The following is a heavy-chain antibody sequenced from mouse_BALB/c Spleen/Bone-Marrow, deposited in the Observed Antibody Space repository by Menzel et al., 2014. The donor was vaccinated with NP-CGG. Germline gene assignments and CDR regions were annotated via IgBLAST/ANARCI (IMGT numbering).Heavy chain of an antibody. CDR3: ASYVYGYYFDY. CDR2: IDPANDNT. CDR1: GFNIKDTY. J-gene: IGHJ2*01. V-gene: IGHV14-3*02. D-gene: IGHD2-2*01. Sequence: VQLKQSGAELVKPGASVKLSCTASGFNIKDTYIHWVRQRPEQGLEWIGRIDPANDNTKYDPKFQGKATITADTSSSTAHLQLSSLTSEDTAVYYCASYVYGYYFDYWGRGTTLTVSS.